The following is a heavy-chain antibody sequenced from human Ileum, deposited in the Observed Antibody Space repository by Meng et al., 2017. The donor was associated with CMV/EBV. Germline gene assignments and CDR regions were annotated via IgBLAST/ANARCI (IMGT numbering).Heavy chain of an antibody. Sequence: ASVKVSCKASGYTFTGYYMHWVRQAPGQGLEWMGVINPSGGSTIYAQKFRGRLTMTRDTSTTTDYMELSSLRSDDTAVYYCARDQSQNDDSWWLDTWGQGTLVTVSS. CDR3: ARDQSQNDDSWWLDT. J-gene: IGHJ5*02. CDR1: GYTFTGYY. CDR2: INPSGGST. V-gene: IGHV1-46*01. D-gene: IGHD6-13*01.